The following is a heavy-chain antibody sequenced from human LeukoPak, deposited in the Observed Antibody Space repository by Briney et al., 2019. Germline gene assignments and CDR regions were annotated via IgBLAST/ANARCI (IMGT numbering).Heavy chain of an antibody. D-gene: IGHD6-13*01. CDR1: GYTFTSYY. Sequence: ASVKVSCKASGYTFTSYYIHWVRQAPGQGLQWMGLINPSGGSTSYAQKFQGRVTMTRDTSTSTVFMELSSLTPGDTSVYYCARTFSIASAGRNDYWGQGTLVTVSS. J-gene: IGHJ4*02. V-gene: IGHV1-46*01. CDR3: ARTFSIASAGRNDY. CDR2: INPSGGST.